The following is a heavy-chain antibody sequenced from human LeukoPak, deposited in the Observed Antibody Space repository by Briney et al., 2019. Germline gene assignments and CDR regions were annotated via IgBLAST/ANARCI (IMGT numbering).Heavy chain of an antibody. V-gene: IGHV1-8*02. CDR1: GYTFTSYG. D-gene: IGHD3-10*01. CDR3: ARRRITMVRGVQKRNWFDP. J-gene: IGHJ5*02. CDR2: MNPNSGNT. Sequence: ASVKVSCKASGYTFTSYGINWVRQATGQGLEWMGWMNPNSGNTGYAQKFQGRVTMTRNTSISTAYMELSSLRSEDTAVYYCARRRITMVRGVQKRNWFDPWGQGTLVTVSS.